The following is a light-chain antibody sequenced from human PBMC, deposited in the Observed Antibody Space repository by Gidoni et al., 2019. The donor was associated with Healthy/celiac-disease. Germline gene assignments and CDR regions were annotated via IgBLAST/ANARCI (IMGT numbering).Light chain of an antibody. CDR1: QGISSA. CDR2: DAS. CDR3: QQFNSYPIT. V-gene: IGKV1-13*02. Sequence: AIQLTQSPSSLSASVGDRVTIPCRASQGISSALAWYQQKPGKAPKLLIYDASSLESGVPSRFSGSGPGTDFTLTISSLQPEDFATYYCQQFNSYPITFGQGTRLEIK. J-gene: IGKJ5*01.